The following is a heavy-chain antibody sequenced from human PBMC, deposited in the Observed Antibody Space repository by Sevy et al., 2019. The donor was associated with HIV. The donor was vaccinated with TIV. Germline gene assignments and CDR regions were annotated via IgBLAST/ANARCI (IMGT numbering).Heavy chain of an antibody. V-gene: IGHV3-30*18. D-gene: IGHD6-19*01. CDR1: GFTFSSYG. J-gene: IGHJ4*02. CDR3: AKEWIAVTGYYFDY. Sequence: GGSLRLSCAASGFTFSSYGMHWVRQAPGRGLEWVAVISYDGDNKYYADSVKGRFTISRDNSKNTLYRQMNSLRAEDTAVYYCAKEWIAVTGYYFDYWGQGTLVTVSS. CDR2: ISYDGDNK.